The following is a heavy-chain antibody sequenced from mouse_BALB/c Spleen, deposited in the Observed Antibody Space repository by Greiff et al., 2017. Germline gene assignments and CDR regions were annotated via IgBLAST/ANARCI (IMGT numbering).Heavy chain of an antibody. CDR3: AKRGDYYSIDY. Sequence: QVQLKESGPGLVAPSQSLSISCTASGFSLTSYGVSWVRQPPGKGLEWLGVIWGDGSTNYHSALISRLSINKDNSKSQVILKLNSQHTADTAAYYGAKRGDYYSIDYWGQGTSVTVSA. V-gene: IGHV2-3*01. CDR2: IWGDGST. J-gene: IGHJ4*01. CDR1: GFSLTSYG.